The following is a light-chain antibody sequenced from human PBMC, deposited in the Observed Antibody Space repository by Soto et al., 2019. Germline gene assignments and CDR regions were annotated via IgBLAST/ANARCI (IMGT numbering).Light chain of an antibody. V-gene: IGKV3-15*01. CDR1: QSAYNN. Sequence: EIVMTQSPATLSVSPGERATLSCRASQSAYNNLAWYQQKPGQAPRLLIYGATTRATGIPARFSGSGSGKEFTLTISSLQSEDFAVYFCQQYNNWPPVTFGPGTKVDI. J-gene: IGKJ3*01. CDR2: GAT. CDR3: QQYNNWPPVT.